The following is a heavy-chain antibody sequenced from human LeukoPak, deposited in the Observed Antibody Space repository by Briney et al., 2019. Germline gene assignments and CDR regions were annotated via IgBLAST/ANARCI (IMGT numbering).Heavy chain of an antibody. J-gene: IGHJ4*02. CDR2: VSPNGGDT. V-gene: IGHV1-8*01. CDR1: GYTFTNYG. D-gene: IGHD3-10*01. Sequence: ASVKVSCKASGYTFTNYGINWVRQAPGRGLEWMGWVSPNGGDTGYAQNFQGRVTLTRDTSISTAYMELSSLKSEDTAVYYCARNYYGSGSFENWGQGTLVAVSS. CDR3: ARNYYGSGSFEN.